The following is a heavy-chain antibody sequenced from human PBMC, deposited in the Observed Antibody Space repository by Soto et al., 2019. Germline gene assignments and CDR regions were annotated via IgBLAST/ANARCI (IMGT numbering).Heavy chain of an antibody. CDR2: ISAYNGNT. Sequence: ASVKVSCKASGYTFTSSGISWVRQAPGQGLEWMGWISAYNGNTNYAQKLQGRVTMTTDTSTSTAYMELRSLRSDDTAVYYCARVRSDSSSDYYGMDVWGQGTTVTVSS. CDR3: ARVRSDSSSDYYGMDV. D-gene: IGHD6-6*01. CDR1: GYTFTSSG. V-gene: IGHV1-18*04. J-gene: IGHJ6*02.